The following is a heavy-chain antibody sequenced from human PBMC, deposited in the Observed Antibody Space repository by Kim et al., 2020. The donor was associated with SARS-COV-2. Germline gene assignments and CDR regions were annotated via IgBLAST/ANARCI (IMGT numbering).Heavy chain of an antibody. J-gene: IGHJ6*02. CDR3: ARARGGSYYYGMDV. CDR1: GFTFSSYA. D-gene: IGHD1-26*01. CDR2: IAYDGSNK. V-gene: IGHV3-30-3*01. Sequence: GGSLRLSCAASGFTFSSYAMHWVRQAPGKGLEWVAVIAYDGSNKYYADSVKGRFTISRDNSKNTLYLQMNSLRAEDTAVYYCARARGGSYYYGMDVWGQGTTVTVAS.